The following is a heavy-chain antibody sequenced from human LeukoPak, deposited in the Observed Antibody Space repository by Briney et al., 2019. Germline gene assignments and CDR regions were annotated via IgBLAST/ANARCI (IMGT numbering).Heavy chain of an antibody. D-gene: IGHD3-10*01. J-gene: IGHJ4*02. V-gene: IGHV1-69*13. CDR2: IIPIFGTA. CDR1: GGTFSSYA. Sequence: SVKVSCKASGGTFSSYAISWVRQAPGQGLEWMGGIIPIFGTANYAQNFQGRVTFTADESTSTAYMELSSLRPEDTAVYYCARDLVGSAISYSSGAWDYWGQGTLVTVSS. CDR3: ARDLVGSAISYSSGAWDY.